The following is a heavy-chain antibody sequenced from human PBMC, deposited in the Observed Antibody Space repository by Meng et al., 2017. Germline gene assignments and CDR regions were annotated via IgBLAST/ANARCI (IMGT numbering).Heavy chain of an antibody. CDR1: GYTFTSYA. J-gene: IGHJ3*02. V-gene: IGHV1-3*01. D-gene: IGHD3-22*01. CDR2: INAGNGNT. Sequence: QVLCWTLGAWVKKAGASVKVSRKASGYTFTSYAMHWVRQAPGKRLEWMGWINAGNGNTKYSQKFQGRVTITRDTSASTAYMELSSLRSEDTAVYYCARVFDPVVVVNTESAFDIWGQGTMVTVSS. CDR3: ARVFDPVVVVNTESAFDI.